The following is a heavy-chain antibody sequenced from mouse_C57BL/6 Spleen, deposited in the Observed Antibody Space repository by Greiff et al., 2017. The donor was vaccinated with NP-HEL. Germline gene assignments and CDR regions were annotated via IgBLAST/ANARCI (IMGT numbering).Heavy chain of an antibody. D-gene: IGHD1-1*01. V-gene: IGHV5-17*01. CDR3: ARPATVVATDYYAMDY. Sequence: EVKVVESGGGLVKPGGSLKLSCAASGFTFSDYGMHWVRQAPEQGLEWVAYISRGSSTIYYADTVKGRFTISRDNAKNTLFLQMTSLRSEDTAMYYCARPATVVATDYYAMDYWGQGTSVTVSS. CDR2: ISRGSSTI. J-gene: IGHJ4*01. CDR1: GFTFSDYG.